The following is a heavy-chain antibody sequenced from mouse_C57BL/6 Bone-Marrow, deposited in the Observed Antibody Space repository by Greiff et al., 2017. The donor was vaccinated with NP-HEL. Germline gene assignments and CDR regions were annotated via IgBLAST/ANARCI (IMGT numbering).Heavy chain of an antibody. Sequence: VQLQQSGPELVKPGASVKISCKASGYTFTDYYMNWVKQSHGKSLEWIGDINPNNGGTSYNQKFKGKATLTVDKSSSTAYMELRSLTSEDSAVYYCARGLYYGNYVGAYWGQGTLVTVSA. D-gene: IGHD2-1*01. CDR3: ARGLYYGNYVGAY. CDR1: GYTFTDYY. J-gene: IGHJ3*01. CDR2: INPNNGGT. V-gene: IGHV1-26*01.